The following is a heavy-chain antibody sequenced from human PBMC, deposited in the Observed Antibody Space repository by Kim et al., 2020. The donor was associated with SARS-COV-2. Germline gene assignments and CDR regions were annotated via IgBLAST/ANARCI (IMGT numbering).Heavy chain of an antibody. J-gene: IGHJ4*02. D-gene: IGHD3-10*01. Sequence: GGSLRLSCAASGFTFSSYGMHWVRQAPGKGLEWVAVISYDGSNKYYADSVKGRFTISRDNSKNTLYLQMNSLRAEDTAVYYCAKGGGVRFGELSVVDYWGQGTLVTVSS. CDR3: AKGGGVRFGELSVVDY. CDR2: ISYDGSNK. CDR1: GFTFSSYG. V-gene: IGHV3-30*18.